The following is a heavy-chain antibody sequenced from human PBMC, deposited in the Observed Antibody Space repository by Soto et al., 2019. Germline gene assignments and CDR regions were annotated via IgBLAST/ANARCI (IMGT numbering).Heavy chain of an antibody. Sequence: GESLKISCKGSGYSFTSYWIGWVRQMPGKGLEWMGIIYPGDSDTRYSPSFQGQVTISADKSISTAYLQWSSLKASDTAMYYCALIRYSSGQDNNYYYYGMDVWGQGTTVTVSS. J-gene: IGHJ6*02. D-gene: IGHD6-19*01. CDR3: ALIRYSSGQDNNYYYYGMDV. CDR1: GYSFTSYW. V-gene: IGHV5-51*01. CDR2: IYPGDSDT.